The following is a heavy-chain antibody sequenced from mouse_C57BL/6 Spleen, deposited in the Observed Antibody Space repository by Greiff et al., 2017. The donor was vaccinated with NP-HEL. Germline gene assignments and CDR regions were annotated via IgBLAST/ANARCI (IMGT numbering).Heavy chain of an antibody. V-gene: IGHV1-22*01. CDR3: ARDGFITTVVATPFDY. Sequence: VQLQQSGPELVRPGASVKMSCKASGYTFTDYNMHWVKQSHGKSLEWIGYLNPNNGGTSYNQKFKGKATLTVNKSSSTAYMALRSLTSEDSAVYYCARDGFITTVVATPFDYWGKGTTLTVSS. D-gene: IGHD1-1*01. CDR1: GYTFTDYN. J-gene: IGHJ2*01. CDR2: LNPNNGGT.